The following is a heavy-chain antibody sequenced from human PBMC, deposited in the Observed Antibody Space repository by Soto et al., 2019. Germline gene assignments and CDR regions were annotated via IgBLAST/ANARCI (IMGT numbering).Heavy chain of an antibody. CDR3: ARRTDTPHWLDS. J-gene: IGHJ5*02. V-gene: IGHV4-59*01. CDR1: GGSINNYY. Sequence: SETLSLTCTVSGGSINNYYWTWIRQPPGKGLEWIGYVYHTGNTNYNPSLKGRVTISIDTSKNQFSLKLNTVTAADTAVYYWARRTDTPHWLDSWSQGTLVTVS. D-gene: IGHD1-1*01. CDR2: VYHTGNT.